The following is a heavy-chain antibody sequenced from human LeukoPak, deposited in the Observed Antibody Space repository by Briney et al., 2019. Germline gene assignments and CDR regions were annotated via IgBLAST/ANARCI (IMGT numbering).Heavy chain of an antibody. D-gene: IGHD7-27*01. Sequence: SVKVSCRASGGTFSSYAISWVRQAPGQGLEWMGRIIPIFGTANYAQKFQGRVTITTDESTSTAYMELSSLRSEDTAVYYCARVPINDWGSGDYFDYWGQGTLVTVSS. CDR1: GGTFSSYA. V-gene: IGHV1-69*05. CDR2: IIPIFGTA. CDR3: ARVPINDWGSGDYFDY. J-gene: IGHJ4*02.